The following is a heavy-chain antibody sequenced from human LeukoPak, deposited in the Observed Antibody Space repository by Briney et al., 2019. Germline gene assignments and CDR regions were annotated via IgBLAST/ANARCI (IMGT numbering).Heavy chain of an antibody. CDR1: GYTFTSYG. V-gene: IGHV1-18*01. Sequence: GASVKVSCKASGYTFTSYGISWVRQAPGQGLEWMGWISAYNGNTNYAQKLQGRVTMTTDTSTSTAYMELRSLRSDDTAVYYCARVRMIVVAGAFDIWGQGTMVTVSS. CDR3: ARVRMIVVAGAFDI. D-gene: IGHD3-22*01. CDR2: ISAYNGNT. J-gene: IGHJ3*02.